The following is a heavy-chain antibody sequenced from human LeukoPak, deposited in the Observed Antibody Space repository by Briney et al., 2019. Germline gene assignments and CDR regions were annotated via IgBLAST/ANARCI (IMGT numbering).Heavy chain of an antibody. D-gene: IGHD3-10*01. CDR2: IYSGGST. CDR1: GFTVSSNY. CDR3: ARDFGGIGHFDY. Sequence: PGGSLRLSCAASGFTVSSNYMSWVRQAPGKGLEWVSVIYSGGSTYYAESVKGRFTISRDNPKNTLYLQMTTLRAEDTAVYYCARDFGGIGHFDYWGQGTLVTVSS. V-gene: IGHV3-66*01. J-gene: IGHJ4*02.